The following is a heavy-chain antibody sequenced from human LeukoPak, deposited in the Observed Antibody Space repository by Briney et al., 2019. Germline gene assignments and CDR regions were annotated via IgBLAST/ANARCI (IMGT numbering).Heavy chain of an antibody. V-gene: IGHV3-74*01. D-gene: IGHD6-19*01. CDR2: IKTDGTTT. CDR1: GFTFSSYW. Sequence: PGGSLRLSCAASGFTFSSYWMHWVRQAPGERLVWVSRIKTDGTTTNYADSVKGRFTVSRDNAKNTLYLQMNSLRAEDTAVYYCARGPYTSGVYRLDYWGQGTLVTVSS. J-gene: IGHJ4*02. CDR3: ARGPYTSGVYRLDY.